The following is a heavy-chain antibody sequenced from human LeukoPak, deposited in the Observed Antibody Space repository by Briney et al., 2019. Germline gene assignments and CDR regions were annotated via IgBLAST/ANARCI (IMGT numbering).Heavy chain of an antibody. Sequence: GXEXIGEINHSGRTNYNPSLKSRVTISVDTSKNQFSLKLSSVTAADTAVYYCARGRSRMPRDYWGQGTLVTVSS. V-gene: IGHV4-34*01. J-gene: IGHJ4*02. CDR2: INHSGRT. D-gene: IGHD2-2*01. CDR3: ARGRSRMPRDY.